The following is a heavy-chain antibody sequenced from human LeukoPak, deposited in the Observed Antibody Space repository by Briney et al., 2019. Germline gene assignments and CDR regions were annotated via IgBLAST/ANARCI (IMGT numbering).Heavy chain of an antibody. CDR1: GGSISAYY. J-gene: IGHJ4*02. Sequence: SETLSLTCTVSGGSISAYYWSWIRPPAGEGLEWLGRIYSSGDTNYDPSLKSRVTMSVDTSKNQFSLKLSSVTAADTAVYYCARGSDIPGTTSIFDSWGQGTLVTVSS. V-gene: IGHV4-4*07. CDR2: IYSSGDT. CDR3: ARGSDIPGTTSIFDS. D-gene: IGHD1-20*01.